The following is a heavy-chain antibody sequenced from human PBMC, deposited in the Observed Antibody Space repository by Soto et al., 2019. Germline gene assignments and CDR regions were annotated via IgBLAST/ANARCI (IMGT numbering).Heavy chain of an antibody. CDR3: AKDISVDSSPHYYYYGMDV. CDR1: GFTFTTYS. Sequence: GGSLRLSCAASGFTFTTYSMYWVRQAPGKGLEWVSLISWDGGSTYYADSVKGRFTISRDNSKNSLYLQMNSLRTEDTALYYCAKDISVDSSPHYYYYGMDVWGQGTTVTVSS. V-gene: IGHV3-43*01. J-gene: IGHJ6*02. CDR2: ISWDGGST. D-gene: IGHD6-13*01.